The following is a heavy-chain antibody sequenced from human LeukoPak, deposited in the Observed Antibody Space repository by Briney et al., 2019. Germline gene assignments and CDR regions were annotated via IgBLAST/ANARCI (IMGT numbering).Heavy chain of an antibody. D-gene: IGHD3-10*01. CDR1: GFTFSSYW. V-gene: IGHV3-23*01. J-gene: IGHJ4*02. CDR2: ISGSGAST. CDR3: AKSAYYYGSGSYFPFDC. Sequence: GGSLRLSCAASGFTFSSYWMSWVRQAPGKGLEWVSAISGSGASTYFADSVKGRFTISRDNSKNTLYLQMNSLRAEDTAVYYCAKSAYYYGSGSYFPFDCWGQGTLVTVSS.